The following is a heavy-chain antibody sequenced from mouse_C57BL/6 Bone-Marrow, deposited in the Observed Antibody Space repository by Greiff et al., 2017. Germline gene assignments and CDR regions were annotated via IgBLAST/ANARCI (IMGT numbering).Heavy chain of an antibody. D-gene: IGHD2-10*01. Sequence: QVQLQQPGAELVKPGASVKLSCKASGYTFTSYWMQWVKQRPGQGLEWIGEIDPSDSYTNYNQKFKGKATLTVDTSSSTAYMQLSSLTSEDSAVYDCARQTYYGNYERFAYWGQGTLDTVSA. J-gene: IGHJ3*01. CDR1: GYTFTSYW. CDR3: ARQTYYGNYERFAY. CDR2: IDPSDSYT. V-gene: IGHV1-50*01.